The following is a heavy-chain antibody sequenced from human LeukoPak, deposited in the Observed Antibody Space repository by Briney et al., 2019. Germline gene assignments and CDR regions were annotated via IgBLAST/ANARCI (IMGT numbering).Heavy chain of an antibody. D-gene: IGHD2-8*01. CDR1: GGSFSGYC. CDR3: ARVYPGYFDY. Sequence: SETLSLTCAVYGGSFSGYCWSWIRQPPGKGLEWIGEINHSGSTNYNPSLKSRVTISVDTSKNQFSLKLSSVTAADTAVYYCARVYPGYFDYWGQGTLVTVSS. J-gene: IGHJ4*02. CDR2: INHSGST. V-gene: IGHV4-34*01.